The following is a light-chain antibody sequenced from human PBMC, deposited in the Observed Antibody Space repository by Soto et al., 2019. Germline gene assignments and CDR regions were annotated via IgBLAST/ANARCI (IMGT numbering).Light chain of an antibody. Sequence: EIVLTQSPGTLSLSPGEGATLSCRASQSVNSNYFAWYQQKPGQAPRLLIYGASNGATGIPDRFSGSGSGTESTLFISRLEPEDFAVYYCQQYGSAYTFGQGTKLEIK. CDR3: QQYGSAYT. V-gene: IGKV3-20*01. CDR1: QSVNSNY. CDR2: GAS. J-gene: IGKJ2*01.